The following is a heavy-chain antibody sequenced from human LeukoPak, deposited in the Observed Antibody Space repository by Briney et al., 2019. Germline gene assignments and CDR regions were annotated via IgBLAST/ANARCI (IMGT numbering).Heavy chain of an antibody. V-gene: IGHV3-33*06. D-gene: IGHD5-18*01. J-gene: IGHJ4*02. Sequence: GGSLRLSCAASGFTFSGYGMHWVRQAPDKGLEWVAVIWYDGNNKYYADSVKGRFTISRDNSRNTLYLQMNSLRAEDTAVYYCAKDWGYTTMVSYYFDYWGQGALVTVSS. CDR1: GFTFSGYG. CDR3: AKDWGYTTMVSYYFDY. CDR2: IWYDGNNK.